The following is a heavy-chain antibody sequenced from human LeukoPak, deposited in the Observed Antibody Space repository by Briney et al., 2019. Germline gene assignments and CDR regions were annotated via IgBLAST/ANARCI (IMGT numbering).Heavy chain of an antibody. Sequence: SVKVSCKASGGTLSSYAISWVRQAPGQGLEWMGGIIPIFGSANYAQKFQGRVTITADESTSTAYMELSSLRSEDTAVYYCATGGIIAAAHNWFDPWGQGTLVTVSS. CDR3: ATGGIIAAAHNWFDP. D-gene: IGHD6-13*01. J-gene: IGHJ5*02. CDR1: GGTLSSYA. CDR2: IIPIFGSA. V-gene: IGHV1-69*13.